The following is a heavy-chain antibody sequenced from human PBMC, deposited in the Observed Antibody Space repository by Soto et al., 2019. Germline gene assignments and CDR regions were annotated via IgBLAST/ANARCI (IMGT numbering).Heavy chain of an antibody. J-gene: IGHJ3*02. Sequence: QITLKESGPTLVKPTQTLTVTCTFSGFSLRTNKVGVGWIRQPPGKALEWLALIYWDDDKRYSPSLESRLTIXTDTSKNQVVLTMTNMDPVDTATYYCAHTYPPAFDIWGQGTMVTVSS. CDR1: GFSLRTNKVG. D-gene: IGHD3-16*01. CDR2: IYWDDDK. V-gene: IGHV2-5*02. CDR3: AHTYPPAFDI.